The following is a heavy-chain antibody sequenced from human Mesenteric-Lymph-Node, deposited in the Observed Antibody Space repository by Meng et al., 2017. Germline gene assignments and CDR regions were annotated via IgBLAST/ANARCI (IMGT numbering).Heavy chain of an antibody. CDR2: VYSGGKT. CDR1: GFTASTNY. D-gene: IGHD4-17*01. CDR3: AREGYGDYDEYFQH. V-gene: IGHV3-53*01. Sequence: GESLKISCAASGFTASTNYMGWARQAPGQGLEWVSLVYSGGKTYYANSVKGRFTISRDNSKTTVFLQMNSLRAEDTAVYYCAREGYGDYDEYFQHWGQGTLVTVSS. J-gene: IGHJ1*01.